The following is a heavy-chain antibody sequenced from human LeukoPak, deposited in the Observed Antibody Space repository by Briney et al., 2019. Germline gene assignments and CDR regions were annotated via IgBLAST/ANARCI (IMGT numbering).Heavy chain of an antibody. J-gene: IGHJ6*03. CDR2: INPSGGT. CDR1: GGSFSGYY. V-gene: IGHV4-34*01. Sequence: SETLSLTCAVYGGSFSGYYWSWIRQPPGKGLEWIGEINPSGGTNYNPSLKSRVTISVDTSKNQFSLKLSSVTAADTAVYYCARAYYGHSYGYGNYYYYMDVWGKGTTVTVSS. CDR3: ARAYYGHSYGYGNYYYYMDV. D-gene: IGHD5-18*01.